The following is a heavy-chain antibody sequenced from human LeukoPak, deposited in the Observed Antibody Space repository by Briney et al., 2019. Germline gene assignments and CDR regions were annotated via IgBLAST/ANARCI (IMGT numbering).Heavy chain of an antibody. V-gene: IGHV1-69*04. J-gene: IGHJ4*02. Sequence: ASVKVSCKASGGTFSSYAISWVRQAPGQGLEWMGRIIPILGIANYAQKFQRRVTITADKSTSTAYMELSSLRSEDTAVYYCARDREMATIPGGDYWGQGTLVTVSS. CDR1: GGTFSSYA. CDR3: ARDREMATIPGGDY. D-gene: IGHD5-12*01. CDR2: IIPILGIA.